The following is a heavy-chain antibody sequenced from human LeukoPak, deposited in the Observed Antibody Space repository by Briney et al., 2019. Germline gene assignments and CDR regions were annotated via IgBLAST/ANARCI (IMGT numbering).Heavy chain of an antibody. CDR3: ARVEESGYDYRGWLDP. CDR1: GYSISSGYY. D-gene: IGHD5-12*01. CDR2: IYHSGST. J-gene: IGHJ5*02. Sequence: PSETLSPTCTVSGYSISSGYYWGWIRQPPGKGLEWIGSIYHSGSTYYNPSLKSRVTISVDTSKNQFSLKLSSVTAADTAVYFCARVEESGYDYRGWLDPWGQGTLVTVSS. V-gene: IGHV4-38-2*02.